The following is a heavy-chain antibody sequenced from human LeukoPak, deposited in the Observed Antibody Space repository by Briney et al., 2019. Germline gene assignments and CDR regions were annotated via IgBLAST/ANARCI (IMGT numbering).Heavy chain of an antibody. J-gene: IGHJ4*02. CDR3: ARGGIPKQWLAHY. V-gene: IGHV1-69*13. CDR1: GGSFSSYA. CDR2: IIPIFSTT. Sequence: SVKVSCKASGGSFSSYAISWVRQAPGQGLEWMGGIIPIFSTTHYAQMFQGRVTITADESTSTAYMELNSLRSEDTAVYYCARGGIPKQWLAHYWGQGTLVTVSS. D-gene: IGHD6-19*01.